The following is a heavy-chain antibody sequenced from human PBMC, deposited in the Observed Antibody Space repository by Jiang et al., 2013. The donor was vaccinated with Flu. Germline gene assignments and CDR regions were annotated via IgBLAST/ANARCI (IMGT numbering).Heavy chain of an antibody. CDR1: GFIFSNYW. J-gene: IGHJ4*02. CDR3: ARLRGGPNDY. CDR2: IKADGSAQ. D-gene: IGHD3-16*01. Sequence: PGGSLRLSCAASGFIFSNYWMSWVRQAPGKGLEWVANIKADGSAQYYVDSVKGRFTISRDNAKNSLYLQMNSLRAEDTAVYSCARLRGGPNDYWGQGTLVTVSS. V-gene: IGHV3-7*01.